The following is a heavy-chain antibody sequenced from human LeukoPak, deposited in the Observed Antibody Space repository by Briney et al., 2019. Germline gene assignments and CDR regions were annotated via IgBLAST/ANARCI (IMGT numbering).Heavy chain of an antibody. CDR3: AKDFLRGSGSPNYFDY. V-gene: IGHV3-23*01. CDR2: ISGNGDTP. J-gene: IGHJ4*02. D-gene: IGHD1-26*01. CDR1: GFTFSTYA. Sequence: GGSLRLSCAASGFTFSTYAMSWVRQAPGKGLEWVSSISGNGDTPYYADSVKGRFTISRDNSENTLYLQMNSLRAEDTAVYYCAKDFLRGSGSPNYFDYWGQGTLVTVSS.